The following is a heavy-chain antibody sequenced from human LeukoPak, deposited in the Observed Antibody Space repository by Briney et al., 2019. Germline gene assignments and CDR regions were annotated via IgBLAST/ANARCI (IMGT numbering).Heavy chain of an antibody. CDR3: TTDPDFWSGPPIAERRFDY. CDR1: GFTFSSYS. CDR2: IKSKTDGGTT. Sequence: PGGSLRLSCAASGFTFSSYSMNWVRQAPGKGLEWVGRIKSKTDGGTTDYAAPVKGRFTISRDDSKNTLYLQMNSLKTEDTTVYYCTTDPDFWSGPPIAERRFDYWGQGTLVTVSS. V-gene: IGHV3-15*01. D-gene: IGHD3-3*01. J-gene: IGHJ4*02.